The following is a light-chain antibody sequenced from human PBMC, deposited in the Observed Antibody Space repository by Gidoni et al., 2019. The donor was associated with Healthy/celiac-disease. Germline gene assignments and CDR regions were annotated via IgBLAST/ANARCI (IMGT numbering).Light chain of an antibody. CDR2: AAS. Sequence: DIQMTQSPSSLSASVGDRVTITCRASQSISSYLNWYQQKPGKAPKLLIYAASSLQSGVPSRFSGSGSGTDFTLTISSLQPEDFATYYCQQSYSTESITFGQXTRLEIK. CDR3: QQSYSTESIT. V-gene: IGKV1-39*01. CDR1: QSISSY. J-gene: IGKJ5*01.